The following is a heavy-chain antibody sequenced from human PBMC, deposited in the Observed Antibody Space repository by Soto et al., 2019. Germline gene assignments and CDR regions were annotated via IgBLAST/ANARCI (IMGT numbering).Heavy chain of an antibody. J-gene: IGHJ6*02. CDR3: GGSCSSSARCSPKYPVDV. V-gene: IGHV4-30-2*01. D-gene: IGHD2-2*01. CDR1: GGSISGGGYS. CDR2: IYHSGNN. Sequence: QLQLQESGSGLVKPSQTLSLTCAVSGGSISGGGYSWGWIRQPPGKGLEGIGYIYHSGNNYYNPSLRRRVTISVDSSTNQFSMKLSSVTAADTAVYYCGGSCSSSARCSPKYPVDVWGQGTTVTVSS.